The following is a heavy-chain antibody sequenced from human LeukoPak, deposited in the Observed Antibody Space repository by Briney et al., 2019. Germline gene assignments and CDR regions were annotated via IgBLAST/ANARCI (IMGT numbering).Heavy chain of an antibody. CDR3: ARGRGWGTFDI. Sequence: HPGGSLRLSCAASGFTFSSYDMHWVRQGTGKGLEWVSAIGTAGDTYYPGSVKGRFTTSRENAKNSLYLQMNSLRVGDTAVYYCARGRGWGTFDIWGQGTMVTVSS. D-gene: IGHD3-10*01. CDR2: IGTAGDT. CDR1: GFTFSSYD. V-gene: IGHV3-13*04. J-gene: IGHJ3*02.